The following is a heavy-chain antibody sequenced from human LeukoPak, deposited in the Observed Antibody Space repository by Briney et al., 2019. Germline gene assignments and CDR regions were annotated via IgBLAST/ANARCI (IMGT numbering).Heavy chain of an antibody. CDR3: ARWGYSSSWYKYYFDY. CDR2: IYPGDSDT. J-gene: IGHJ4*02. V-gene: IGHV5-51*01. Sequence: GESLKISCKGSGYSFTSYWIGWVRQMPGKGLGWMGIIYPGDSDTRYSPSFQGQVTISADKSISTAYLQWSSLKASDTAMYYCARWGYSSSWYKYYFDYWGQGTLVTVSS. CDR1: GYSFTSYW. D-gene: IGHD6-13*01.